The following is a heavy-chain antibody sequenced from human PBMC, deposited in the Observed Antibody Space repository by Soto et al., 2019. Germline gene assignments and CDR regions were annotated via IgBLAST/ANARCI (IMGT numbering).Heavy chain of an antibody. D-gene: IGHD6-13*01. J-gene: IGHJ5*02. CDR2: IYYNGYT. V-gene: IGHV4-30-4*01. CDR1: GGSISSGDHY. Sequence: QVRLQESGPGLVKPSQTLSLTCSVSGGSISSGDHYWSWIRQPPGKGLEWMGYIYYNGYTSYNPSLKSRVVVSMDPSKNQFSLRLNSLTAADTALYYCARGPSYSSFDPWGQGTLVTVSS. CDR3: ARGPSYSSFDP.